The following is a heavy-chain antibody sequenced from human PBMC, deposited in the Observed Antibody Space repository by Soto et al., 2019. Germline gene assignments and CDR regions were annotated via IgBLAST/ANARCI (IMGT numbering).Heavy chain of an antibody. CDR2: INRSDGST. J-gene: IGHJ6*02. Sequence: GASVKVSCKASGYTFTAYHMHWVRQAPGQGLEWMGIINRSDGSTTYAQKFQGRVDMTRDTSTSTVYMELSSLRSEDTAVYYCAREYSSSSGPDYGMDVWGQGTTVPVSS. CDR3: AREYSSSSGPDYGMDV. V-gene: IGHV1-46*01. D-gene: IGHD6-6*01. CDR1: GYTFTAYH.